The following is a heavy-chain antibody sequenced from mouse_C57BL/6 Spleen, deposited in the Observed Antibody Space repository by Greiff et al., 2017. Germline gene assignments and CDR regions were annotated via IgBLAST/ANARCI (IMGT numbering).Heavy chain of an antibody. CDR1: GYSITSGYY. J-gene: IGHJ1*03. CDR2: ISYDGSN. CDR3: ARGSHYWYFDV. V-gene: IGHV3-6*01. D-gene: IGHD1-1*01. Sequence: EVKLMESGPGLVKPSQSLSLTCSVTGYSITSGYYWNWIRQFPGNKLEWMGYISYDGSNNYNPSLKNRISIPRDTSKNQFFLKFNSVTTEDTATYYCARGSHYWYFDVWGTGTTVTVSS.